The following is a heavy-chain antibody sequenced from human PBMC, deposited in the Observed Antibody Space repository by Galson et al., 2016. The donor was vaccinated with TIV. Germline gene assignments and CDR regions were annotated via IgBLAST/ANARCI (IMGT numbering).Heavy chain of an antibody. J-gene: IGHJ6*03. Sequence: ETLSLTCTVSGGSISSFYWSWIRQPPGKGLEWIGYIYYTGNTIYNPSLNNRATISRDTSRNQISLTLISVTAADTAVYYCARENGHFYYMDVCGKGTAVTVSS. V-gene: IGHV4-59*01. CDR2: IYYTGNT. D-gene: IGHD2-8*01. CDR3: ARENGHFYYMDV. CDR1: GGSISSFY.